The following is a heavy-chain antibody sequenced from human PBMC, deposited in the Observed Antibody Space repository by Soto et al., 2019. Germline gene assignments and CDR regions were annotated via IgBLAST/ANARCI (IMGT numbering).Heavy chain of an antibody. CDR3: ARELFGRSVWFAP. Sequence: SETLSHRCTGSGGSMSRYYWSWIRQQPGKGLEWIGYIYYSGSTNYNPSLKSRVTISVDTSKNQFSLKLSSVTAADTAVYYCARELFGRSVWFAPWGQGPLVTVS. V-gene: IGHV4-59*01. D-gene: IGHD3-10*01. CDR2: IYYSGST. J-gene: IGHJ5*02. CDR1: GGSMSRYY.